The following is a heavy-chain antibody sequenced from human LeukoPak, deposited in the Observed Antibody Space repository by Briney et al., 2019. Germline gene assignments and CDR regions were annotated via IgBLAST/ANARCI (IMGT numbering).Heavy chain of an antibody. CDR1: GFTFSKYS. D-gene: IGHD2-8*01. J-gene: IGHJ3*02. V-gene: IGHV3-21*04. CDR2: ISSSSSYI. Sequence: KPGGSLRLSCEASGFTFSKYSMSWVRQAPGKGLEWVSSISSSSSYIYYADSVKGRFTVSRDNSKNTLYLQMNSLRAEDTAVYYCAKDRTYCTNAICYNAFDIWGQGTMITVSS. CDR3: AKDRTYCTNAICYNAFDI.